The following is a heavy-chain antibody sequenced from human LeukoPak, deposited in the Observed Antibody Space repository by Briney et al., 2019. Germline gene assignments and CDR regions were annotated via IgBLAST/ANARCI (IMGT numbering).Heavy chain of an antibody. V-gene: IGHV1-46*01. CDR2: INPNGGST. CDR3: ARVPPAIAVFDY. D-gene: IGHD6-25*01. CDR1: EYTFTSYY. J-gene: IGHJ4*02. Sequence: ASVKVSCKASEYTFTSYYMHWVRQAPGQGLEWMGIINPNGGSTSYAQKFQGRVTMTRDMSTSTVYMELSSLRSEDTAVYYCARVPPAIAVFDYWGQGTLVTVSS.